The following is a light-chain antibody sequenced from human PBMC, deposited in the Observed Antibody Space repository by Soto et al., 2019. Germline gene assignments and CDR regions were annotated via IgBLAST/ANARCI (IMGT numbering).Light chain of an antibody. J-gene: IGKJ1*01. Sequence: DIQMTQSPSSVSASVGDRVAITCRASQSINNWLAWYQQKPGKAPKALIYKVSNLESGVPSRFSGSGSGTEFTLTISGLQPDDFATYYCQQYQTYSWTFGQGTKVDIK. CDR2: KVS. CDR3: QQYQTYSWT. V-gene: IGKV1-5*03. CDR1: QSINNW.